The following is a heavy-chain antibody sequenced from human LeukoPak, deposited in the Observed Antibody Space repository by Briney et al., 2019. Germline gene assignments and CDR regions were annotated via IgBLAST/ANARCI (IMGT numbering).Heavy chain of an antibody. J-gene: IGHJ4*02. Sequence: GGSPRLSCAASGFTFSSYGMHWVRQAPGKGLEWVAVIWYDGSNKYYADSVKGRFTISRDNSKNTLYLQMNSLRAEDTAVYYCARGFYYDSSGYYGPDYWGQGTLVTVSS. CDR2: IWYDGSNK. V-gene: IGHV3-33*01. CDR1: GFTFSSYG. D-gene: IGHD3-22*01. CDR3: ARGFYYDSSGYYGPDY.